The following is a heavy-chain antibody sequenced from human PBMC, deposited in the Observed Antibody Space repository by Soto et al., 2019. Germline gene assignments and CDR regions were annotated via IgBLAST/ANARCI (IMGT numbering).Heavy chain of an antibody. CDR2: IWYDGSNK. V-gene: IGHV3-33*01. J-gene: IGHJ4*02. Sequence: QVQLVESGGGVVQPGRSLRLSSAASGFTFSSYGMHWVRQAPGKGLEWVAVIWYDGSNKYYADSVKGRFTISRDNSKNTLYLQMDSLRAEDTAVYYCARDDYYDSSGVDEYFDYWGQGTLVTVSS. CDR3: ARDDYYDSSGVDEYFDY. CDR1: GFTFSSYG. D-gene: IGHD3-22*01.